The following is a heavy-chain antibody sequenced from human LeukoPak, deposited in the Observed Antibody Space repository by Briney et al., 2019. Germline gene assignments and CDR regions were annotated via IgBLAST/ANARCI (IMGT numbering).Heavy chain of an antibody. CDR3: ASLCSSTSCTHFDY. CDR1: GSTFDDYA. D-gene: IGHD2-2*01. CDR2: ISWDGGST. Sequence: GGSLRLSCAASGSTFDDYAMHWVRQAPGKGLEWVSLISWDGGSTYYADSVKGRFTISRDNSKNSLYLQMNSLRAEDTALYYCASLCSSTSCTHFDYWGQGTLVTVSS. J-gene: IGHJ4*02. V-gene: IGHV3-43D*04.